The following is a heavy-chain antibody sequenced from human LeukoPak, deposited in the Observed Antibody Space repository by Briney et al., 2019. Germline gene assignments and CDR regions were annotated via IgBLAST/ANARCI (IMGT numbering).Heavy chain of an antibody. CDR3: ARSLISSWSSVGV. Sequence: NPSETLSLTCAVYGGSFTGYYWSWIRQPPEKGLEWIGEINDGGSTNYNPSPKSRVAISVDTSKNQFSLKLSSVTAADTAVYYCARSLISSWSSVGVWGKGATVTVSS. J-gene: IGHJ6*04. D-gene: IGHD6-13*01. V-gene: IGHV4-34*01. CDR1: GGSFTGYY. CDR2: INDGGST.